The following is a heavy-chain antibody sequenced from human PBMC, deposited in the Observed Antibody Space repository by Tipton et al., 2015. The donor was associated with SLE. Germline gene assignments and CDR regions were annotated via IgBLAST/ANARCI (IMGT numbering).Heavy chain of an antibody. J-gene: IGHJ2*01. CDR2: IYYSGST. CDR1: GGSISSYY. Sequence: TLSLTCTVSGGSISSYYWSWIRQPPGKGLEWIGYIYYSGSTNYNPSLKSRVTISVDTSKNQFSLKLSSVTAADTAVYYCARVSTYYYGSGSYYRYWYFDLWGRDTLVTVSS. CDR3: ARVSTYYYGSGSYYRYWYFDL. D-gene: IGHD3-10*01. V-gene: IGHV4-59*01.